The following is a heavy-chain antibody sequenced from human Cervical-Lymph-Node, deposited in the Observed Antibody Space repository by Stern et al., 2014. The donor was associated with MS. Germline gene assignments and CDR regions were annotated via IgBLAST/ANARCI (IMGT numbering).Heavy chain of an antibody. CDR3: AGRDPCDY. J-gene: IGHJ4*02. CDR2: ISGSASVI. V-gene: IGHV3-48*02. Sequence: EVQLVESGGGLVQPGGSLRLSCRASGFTFSLYGMNWVRQAPGKGLEWLSYISGSASVIYYADSVKGRFTISRDNAKNSVYLQMNSLRDEDTAIYYCAGRDPCDYWGQGALVTVSS. CDR1: GFTFSLYG. D-gene: IGHD5-24*01.